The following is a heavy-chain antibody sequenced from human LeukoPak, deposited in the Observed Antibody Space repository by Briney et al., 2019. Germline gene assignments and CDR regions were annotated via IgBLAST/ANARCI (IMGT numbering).Heavy chain of an antibody. V-gene: IGHV4-4*07. CDR2: IYTSGST. CDR1: GGSISSYY. Sequence: SETLSLTCAVSGGSISSYYWSWIRQPPGKGLEWVARIYTSGSTNYNPSLKSRVTMSADTSKNQFSLKLSSVTAADTAVYYCAKADTRAYYYDSSGYFQHWGQGTLVTVSS. J-gene: IGHJ1*01. CDR3: AKADTRAYYYDSSGYFQH. D-gene: IGHD3-22*01.